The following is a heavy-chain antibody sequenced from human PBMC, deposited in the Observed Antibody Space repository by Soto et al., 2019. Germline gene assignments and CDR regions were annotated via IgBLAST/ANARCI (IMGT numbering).Heavy chain of an antibody. J-gene: IGHJ4*02. V-gene: IGHV3-74*01. CDR2: INYDGRRT. CDR3: ARRHRPSYASDY. CDR1: GFTFSSDW. D-gene: IGHD4-17*01. Sequence: EVQLGESGGCLVQPGGSLRLSCAAFGFTFSSDWMHWVRQAPGKGLEWVSRINYDGRRTSYADSVKGRFTISKDNAKNTLYLQMNSLRDDDTAIYSCARRHRPSYASDYWGQGTLVTVSS.